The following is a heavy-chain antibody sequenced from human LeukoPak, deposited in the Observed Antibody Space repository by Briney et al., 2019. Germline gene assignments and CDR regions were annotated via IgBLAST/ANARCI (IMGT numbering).Heavy chain of an antibody. CDR2: INSDGSST. Sequence: GGSLRLSWAASGFTFSSYWMHWVRQAPGKGLVWVSRINSDGSSTSYADSVKGRFTISRDNAKNTLYLQMNSLRAEDTAVYYCARDPPVYYYDSSGYIDYWGQGTLVTVSS. CDR3: ARDPPVYYYDSSGYIDY. V-gene: IGHV3-74*01. D-gene: IGHD3-22*01. J-gene: IGHJ4*02. CDR1: GFTFSSYW.